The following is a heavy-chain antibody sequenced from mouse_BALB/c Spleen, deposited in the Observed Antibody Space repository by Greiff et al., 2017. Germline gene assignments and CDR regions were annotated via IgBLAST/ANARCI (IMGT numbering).Heavy chain of an antibody. CDR2: ISYSGST. CDR3: AGGLLRDYFDY. V-gene: IGHV3-2*02. J-gene: IGHJ2*01. D-gene: IGHD1-1*01. Sequence: EVKLEESGPGLVKPSQSLSLTCTVTGYSITSDYVWNWIRQFPGNKLEWMGYISYSGSTSYNPSLKSRISITRDTSTNPFFLQLNSVTTEDTATYYCAGGLLRDYFDYWGQGTTLTVSS. CDR1: GYSITSDYV.